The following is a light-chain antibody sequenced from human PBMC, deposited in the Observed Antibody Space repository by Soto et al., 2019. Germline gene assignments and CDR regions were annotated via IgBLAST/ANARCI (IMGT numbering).Light chain of an antibody. Sequence: QSALTQPASVSGSPGQSVTISCTGSSSDVGTYDLVSWYQQHPGKAPKILIYEGTKRPSGVSNRFSGSKSGNTASLTISWLQAEDEADYFCCSYAGFSTLVFGGGTKLTVL. CDR3: CSYAGFSTLV. CDR1: SSDVGTYDL. CDR2: EGT. J-gene: IGLJ3*02. V-gene: IGLV2-23*01.